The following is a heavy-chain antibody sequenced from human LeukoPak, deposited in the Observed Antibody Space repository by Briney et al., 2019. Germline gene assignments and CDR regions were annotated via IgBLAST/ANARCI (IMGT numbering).Heavy chain of an antibody. CDR3: ARGPTKYYDFWSGYSINWFDP. Sequence: ASVKVSCKASGYTFTSYYMHWVRQATGQGLEWMGWMNPNSGNTGYAQKFQGRVTITRNTSISTAYMELSSLRSEDTAVYYCARGPTKYYDFWSGYSINWFDPWGQGTLVTVSS. CDR2: MNPNSGNT. J-gene: IGHJ5*02. V-gene: IGHV1-8*03. D-gene: IGHD3-3*01. CDR1: GYTFTSYY.